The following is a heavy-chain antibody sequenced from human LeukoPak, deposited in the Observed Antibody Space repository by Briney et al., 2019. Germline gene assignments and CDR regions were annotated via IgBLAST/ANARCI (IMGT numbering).Heavy chain of an antibody. V-gene: IGHV3-7*01. CDR2: IKQDGREK. CDR1: GFTFSSYW. CDR3: ARDHYTPYYGSDY. D-gene: IGHD3-10*01. J-gene: IGHJ4*02. Sequence: GGSLRLSCAASGFTFSSYWMSWVRQAPGKGLEWVANIKQDGREKYYVDSVKGRFTISRDNAKNSLYLQMNSLRAEDTAVYYGARDHYTPYYGSDYWGQGTLVTVSS.